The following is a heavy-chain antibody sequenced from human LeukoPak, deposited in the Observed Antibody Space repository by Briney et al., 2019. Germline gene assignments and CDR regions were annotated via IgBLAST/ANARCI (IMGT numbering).Heavy chain of an antibody. Sequence: GESLKISCKGSGYSFTTYWIGWVRQMPGKGLEWKGIIYPGDSDARYSPSFQGQVTISADKSISTAHLQWTSLKASDTAMYYCARQGGSFLSNFDYWGQGTLVTVPS. CDR2: IYPGDSDA. J-gene: IGHJ4*02. D-gene: IGHD1-26*01. CDR1: GYSFTTYW. V-gene: IGHV5-51*01. CDR3: ARQGGSFLSNFDY.